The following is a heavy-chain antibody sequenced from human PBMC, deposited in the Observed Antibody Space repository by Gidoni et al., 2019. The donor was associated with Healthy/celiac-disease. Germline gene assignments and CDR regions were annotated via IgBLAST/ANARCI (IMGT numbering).Heavy chain of an antibody. CDR3: ARAAGGYCSGGSCLYYFDY. V-gene: IGHV4-4*02. J-gene: IGHJ4*02. CDR2: IYHSGST. Sequence: QVQLQESGPGLVKPSGTLSLTCAVSGGSISSSNWWSWVRPPPGKGLEWIGEIYHSGSTNDNPSLKRRVTISVDKSKNQFSRKLSSVTAADTAVYYCARAAGGYCSGGSCLYYFDYWGQGTLVTVSS. CDR1: GGSISSSNW. D-gene: IGHD2-15*01.